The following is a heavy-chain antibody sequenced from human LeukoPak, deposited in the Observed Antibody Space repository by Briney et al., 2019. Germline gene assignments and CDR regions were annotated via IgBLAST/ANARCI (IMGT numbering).Heavy chain of an antibody. D-gene: IGHD3-22*01. V-gene: IGHV3-15*01. CDR2: IKSKADGGTT. Sequence: GGSLRLSCAASGFTFSSYWTSWVRQAPGKGLEWVGRIKSKADGGTTDYAAPVKGRFTISRDDSENTLYLQMNSLKTEDTAVYYCTASYYDSSGYRGWGQGTLVAVSS. J-gene: IGHJ4*02. CDR3: TASYYDSSGYRG. CDR1: GFTFSSYW.